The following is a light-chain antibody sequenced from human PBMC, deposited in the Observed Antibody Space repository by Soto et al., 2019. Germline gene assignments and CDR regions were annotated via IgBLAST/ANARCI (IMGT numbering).Light chain of an antibody. CDR1: QSVNSSY. V-gene: IGKV3-20*01. J-gene: IGKJ3*01. Sequence: EIVLTQSPGTLSLSPGERATLSCRASQSVNSSYLAWYQQKPGQAPRLLIYGASSRATGIPDRFSGSGSGPDFTLTISRLQPEEFAVYYCQQYGSSFTFGPGTKVDIK. CDR3: QQYGSSFT. CDR2: GAS.